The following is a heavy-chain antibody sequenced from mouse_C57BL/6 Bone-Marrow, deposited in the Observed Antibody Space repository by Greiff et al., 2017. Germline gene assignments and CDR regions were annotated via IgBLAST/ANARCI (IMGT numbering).Heavy chain of an antibody. D-gene: IGHD1-1*01. CDR3: AREDTTVVDPFAY. CDR1: GYSFTSYY. CDR2: IYPGSGNT. V-gene: IGHV1-66*01. J-gene: IGHJ3*01. Sequence: QVQLQQSGPELVKPGASVKISCKASGYSFTSYYIHWVKQRPGQGLEWIGWIYPGSGNTKYNEKFKGKATLTADTSSCTAYMQLSSLTSEDSAVYYCAREDTTVVDPFAYWGQGTLVTVSA.